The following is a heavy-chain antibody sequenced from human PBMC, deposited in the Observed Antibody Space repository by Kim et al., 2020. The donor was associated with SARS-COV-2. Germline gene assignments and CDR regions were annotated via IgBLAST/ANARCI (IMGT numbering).Heavy chain of an antibody. CDR3: ARSHYGAGSMDV. D-gene: IGHD4-17*01. V-gene: IGHV4-59*01. CDR1: GGSISSYY. Sequence: SETLSLTCTVSGGSISSYYWSWIRQPPGKGLEWIGYIYYSWSTNYNPSLKSRVTISVDTSKNQFSLKLSSVTAADTAVYYCARSHYGAGSMDVWGQGTTVTVSS. J-gene: IGHJ6*02. CDR2: IYYSWST.